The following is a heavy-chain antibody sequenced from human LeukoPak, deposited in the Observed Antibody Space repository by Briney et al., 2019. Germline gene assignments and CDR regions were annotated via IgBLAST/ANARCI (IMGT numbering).Heavy chain of an antibody. J-gene: IGHJ3*02. CDR3: ARRTVVQRAFDI. Sequence: PSETLSLTCGVSGVSLNSGGNFWGWIRQPPGKGLEWNGSISYSGNTYYNPSLKSRVTMPVDTSKKHFSLRLSSVTAADTALYYCARRTVVQRAFDIWGRGTMVTVSS. V-gene: IGHV4-39*02. CDR1: GVSLNSGGNF. D-gene: IGHD1-1*01. CDR2: ISYSGNT.